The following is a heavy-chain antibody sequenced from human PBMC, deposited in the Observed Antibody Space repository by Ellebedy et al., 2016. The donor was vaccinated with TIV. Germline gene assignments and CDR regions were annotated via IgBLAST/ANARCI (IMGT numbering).Heavy chain of an antibody. Sequence: AASVKVSCKASGGTFSSYAISWVRQAPGQGLEWMGWINPNSGGTNYAQKFQGWVTMTRDTSISTAYMELSRLRSDDTAVYYCARGDSSGYYYGMDVWGQGTTVTVSS. J-gene: IGHJ6*02. V-gene: IGHV1-2*04. CDR2: INPNSGGT. D-gene: IGHD3-22*01. CDR1: GGTFSSYA. CDR3: ARGDSSGYYYGMDV.